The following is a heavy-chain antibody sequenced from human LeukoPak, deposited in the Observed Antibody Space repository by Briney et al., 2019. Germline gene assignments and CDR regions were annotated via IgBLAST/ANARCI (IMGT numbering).Heavy chain of an antibody. J-gene: IGHJ4*02. CDR1: GFTFSTYA. Sequence: GGSLRLSCAASGFTFSTYAMSWVRQAPGKGLEWVSAISGSGGSTYYADSVKGRFTISRDNSKNTLYLQMNSPRAEDTAVYYCAKEFGTMVRGVIDHFDYWGQGTLVTVSS. D-gene: IGHD3-10*01. V-gene: IGHV3-23*01. CDR3: AKEFGTMVRGVIDHFDY. CDR2: ISGSGGST.